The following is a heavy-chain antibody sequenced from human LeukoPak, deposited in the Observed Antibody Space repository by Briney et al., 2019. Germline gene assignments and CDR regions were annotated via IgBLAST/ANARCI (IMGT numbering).Heavy chain of an antibody. V-gene: IGHV3-30*02. CDR3: AKDLSDYINWFDP. CDR1: GFTFSSYG. J-gene: IGHJ5*02. D-gene: IGHD4-11*01. Sequence: GGSLRLSCAASGFTFSSYGMHWVRQAPGKGLEWVAFIRYDGSNKYYADSVKGRFTISRDNSKNTLCLQMNSLRAEDTAVYYCAKDLSDYINWFDPWGQGTLVTVSS. CDR2: IRYDGSNK.